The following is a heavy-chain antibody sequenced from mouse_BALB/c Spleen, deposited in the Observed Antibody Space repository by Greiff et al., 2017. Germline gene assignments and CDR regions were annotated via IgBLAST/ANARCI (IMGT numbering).Heavy chain of an antibody. CDR3: ARNGGNHLYYAMDY. CDR2: IWSGGST. D-gene: IGHD2-1*01. J-gene: IGHJ4*01. V-gene: IGHV2-2*02. CDR1: GFSLTSYG. Sequence: VKLMESGPGLVQPSQSLSITCTVSGFSLTSYGVHWVRQSPGKGLEWLGVIWSGGSTDYNAAFISRLSISKDNSKSQVFFKMNSLQANDTAIYYCARNGGNHLYYAMDYWGQGTSVTVSS.